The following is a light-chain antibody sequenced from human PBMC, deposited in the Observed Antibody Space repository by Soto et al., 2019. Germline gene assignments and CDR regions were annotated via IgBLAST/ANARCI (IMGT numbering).Light chain of an antibody. CDR2: GAS. V-gene: IGKV3-15*01. CDR3: QQCTNWPRT. CDR1: QSVSSN. J-gene: IGKJ1*01. Sequence: EIVMTQSPVTLSVSPGKRATLSCRASQSVSSNLAWYQQKPGQAPRLLIYGASTRATGIPDRFSGSGSGTEFTLTISSLQSEDSAVYYCQQCTNWPRTFGQGTKVEIK.